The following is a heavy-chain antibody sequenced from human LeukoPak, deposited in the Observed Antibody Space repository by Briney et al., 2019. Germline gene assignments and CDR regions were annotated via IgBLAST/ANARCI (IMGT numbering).Heavy chain of an antibody. Sequence: SVKVSCKASGDTFISHAITWVRQAPGQGLEWMGRIIPIIGTGNYAQKFQGGVTITADKSTNTAYMELTSVTSEDTAVYYCARGHDSSGHRAAFWGQGTRVTVSS. CDR2: IIPIIGTG. CDR1: GDTFISHA. D-gene: IGHD3-22*01. J-gene: IGHJ4*02. CDR3: ARGHDSSGHRAAF. V-gene: IGHV1-69*04.